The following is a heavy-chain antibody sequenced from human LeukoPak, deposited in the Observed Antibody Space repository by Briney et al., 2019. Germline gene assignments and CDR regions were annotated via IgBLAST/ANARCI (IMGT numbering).Heavy chain of an antibody. Sequence: GGSLRLSCAASGFTFSSYDMHWVRQATGKGLEWVSAIGTAGDTYYPGSVKGRFTISRENAKNSLYLQMNSLRAGDTAVYYCARVRMGDDFNPFDYWGQGTLVTVSS. J-gene: IGHJ4*02. CDR3: ARVRMGDDFNPFDY. CDR1: GFTFSSYD. V-gene: IGHV3-13*01. CDR2: IGTAGDT. D-gene: IGHD3-16*01.